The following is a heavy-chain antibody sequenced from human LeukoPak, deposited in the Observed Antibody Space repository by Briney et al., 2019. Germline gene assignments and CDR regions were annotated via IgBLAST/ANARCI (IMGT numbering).Heavy chain of an antibody. J-gene: IGHJ4*02. D-gene: IGHD6-19*01. CDR3: ARTGYSSGWYDY. CDR1: GYTFASYY. CDR2: INPSGGST. Sequence: GASVKVSCKASGYTFASYYMHWVRQAPGQGLEWMGIINPSGGSTSYAQKFQGRVTMTRDMSTSTVYMELSSLRSEDTAVYYCARTGYSSGWYDYWGQGTLVTVSS. V-gene: IGHV1-46*01.